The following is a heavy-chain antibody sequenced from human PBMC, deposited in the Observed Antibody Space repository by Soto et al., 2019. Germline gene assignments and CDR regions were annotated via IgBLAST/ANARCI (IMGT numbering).Heavy chain of an antibody. Sequence: QVQLQQWGAGLLKPSETLSLTCAVYGGFVTSGSYYWSWIRQPPGKGLEWIGEMSHSGGTHFNPSLEGRVTISVDTSKNQFTLKMSSVTAADTALYYCARVERWTATTVVDAFDIGGPGTMVTVSS. V-gene: IGHV4-34*01. CDR1: GGFVTSGSYY. CDR3: ARVERWTATTVVDAFDI. D-gene: IGHD1-1*01. CDR2: MSHSGGT. J-gene: IGHJ3*02.